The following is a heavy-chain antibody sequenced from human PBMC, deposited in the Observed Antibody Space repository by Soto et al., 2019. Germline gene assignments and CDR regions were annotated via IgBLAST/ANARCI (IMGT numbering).Heavy chain of an antibody. Sequence: QVQLQESGPGLVKPSQTLSLTRTVSGGSISSGNYYWSWIRQHPGKGLEWIGYIFYSGRTYYNPSLKSRVTISVDTSKNQFSLKLSSVTAADTAVYYCARVFSDSSSFFDPWGQGTLVTVSS. CDR3: ARVFSDSSSFFDP. CDR1: GGSISSGNYY. J-gene: IGHJ5*02. D-gene: IGHD6-13*01. V-gene: IGHV4-31*03. CDR2: IFYSGRT.